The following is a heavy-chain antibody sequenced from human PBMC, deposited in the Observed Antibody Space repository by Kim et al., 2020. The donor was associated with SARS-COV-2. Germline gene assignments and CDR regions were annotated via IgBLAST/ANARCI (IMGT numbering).Heavy chain of an antibody. J-gene: IGHJ6*02. Sequence: ASVKVSCKASGYTFTGYYMHWVRQAPGQGLEWMGWINPNSGGTNYAQKFQGWVTMTRDTSISTAYMELSRLRSDDTAVYYCAREFALGEGRDPWGMDVWGQGTTVTVSS. CDR2: INPNSGGT. CDR3: AREFALGEGRDPWGMDV. V-gene: IGHV1-2*04. CDR1: GYTFTGYY. D-gene: IGHD3-16*01.